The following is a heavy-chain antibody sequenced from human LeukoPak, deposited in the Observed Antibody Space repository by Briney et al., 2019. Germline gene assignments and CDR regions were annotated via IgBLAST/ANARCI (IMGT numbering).Heavy chain of an antibody. CDR2: LDPKSGGT. V-gene: IGHV1-2*02. CDR1: GYSFTDYY. Sequence: ASVKVSCKASGYSFTDYYIHWVRQAPGLGLEWMGWLDPKSGGTTYAQKFQGRVTMTRDTSIRTAYMELSRLTFDDTAVYYCARELCGSSCSNWFDPWGQGTLVTASS. CDR3: ARELCGSSCSNWFDP. J-gene: IGHJ5*02. D-gene: IGHD2-15*01.